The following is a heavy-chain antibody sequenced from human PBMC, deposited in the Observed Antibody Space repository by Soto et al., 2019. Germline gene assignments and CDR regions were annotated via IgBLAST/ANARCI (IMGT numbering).Heavy chain of an antibody. CDR2: IYYSGST. V-gene: IGHV4-59*01. Sequence: SETLSLTCTVSGGSISSYYWSWIRQPPGKGLEWIGYIYYSGSTNYNPSLKSRVTISVDTSKNQFSLKLSSVTAADTAVYYCARAPYMHYYYYGMDVWGQGTTVTVSS. CDR1: GGSISSYY. CDR3: ARAPYMHYYYYGMDV. J-gene: IGHJ6*02.